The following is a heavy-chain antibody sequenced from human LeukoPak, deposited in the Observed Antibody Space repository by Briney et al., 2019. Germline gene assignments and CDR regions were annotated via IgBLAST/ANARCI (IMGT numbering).Heavy chain of an antibody. V-gene: IGHV4-59*11. D-gene: IGHD3-10*01. CDR1: GGSISGHY. CDR2: IFYSGAT. J-gene: IGHJ2*01. CDR3: AKGGPSSKYFGL. Sequence: SETLSLTCTVSGGSISGHYWSWIRQPPGKGLEWIGYIFYSGATNYNPSLKSRVTISVDTSKDQFPLKLNSVTAADTAVYYCAKGGPSSKYFGLWGRGTLVTVSS.